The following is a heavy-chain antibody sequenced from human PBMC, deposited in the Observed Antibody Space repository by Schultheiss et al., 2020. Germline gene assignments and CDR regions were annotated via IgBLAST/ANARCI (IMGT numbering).Heavy chain of an antibody. CDR2: ISGSGGPT. Sequence: WGSLRLSCAASGFTFSSYAMSWVRQAPGKGLEWVSAISGSGGPTYYADSVQGRFTISRDNAKNSLYLQMNSLRAEDTAVYYCAKDRGCTNGVCYSVRLDYWGQGTLVTVSS. J-gene: IGHJ4*02. V-gene: IGHV3-23*01. CDR1: GFTFSSYA. CDR3: AKDRGCTNGVCYSVRLDY. D-gene: IGHD2-8*01.